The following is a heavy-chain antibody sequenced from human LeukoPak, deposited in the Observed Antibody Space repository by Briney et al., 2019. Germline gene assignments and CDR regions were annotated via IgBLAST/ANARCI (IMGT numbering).Heavy chain of an antibody. CDR2: ISAYNGNT. V-gene: IGHV1-18*01. Sequence: GASVKVSCKASGYTFPSYAITWVRQAPGQGLEWMGWISAYNGNTNYAQKLQGRVTMTTYTSTRTAYVELRSLRSDDTAVYYCARRMLGGYDAFDVWGQGTMVTVSS. CDR1: GYTFPSYA. CDR3: ARRMLGGYDAFDV. D-gene: IGHD5-12*01. J-gene: IGHJ3*01.